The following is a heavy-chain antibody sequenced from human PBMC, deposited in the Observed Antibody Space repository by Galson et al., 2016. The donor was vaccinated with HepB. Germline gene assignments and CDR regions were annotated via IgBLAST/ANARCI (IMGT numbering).Heavy chain of an antibody. Sequence: SLRLSCAASGFTFSSCAMHWVRQAPGKGLESVSAISDNGGSTYYADSVKGRFTISRDNSKNTLYLRMSSLRAEDTAVYYCVKAPNPGTTLYPLDYWGQGSLVTVSS. CDR1: GFTFSSCA. J-gene: IGHJ4*02. CDR2: ISDNGGST. D-gene: IGHD1-7*01. CDR3: VKAPNPGTTLYPLDY. V-gene: IGHV3-64D*06.